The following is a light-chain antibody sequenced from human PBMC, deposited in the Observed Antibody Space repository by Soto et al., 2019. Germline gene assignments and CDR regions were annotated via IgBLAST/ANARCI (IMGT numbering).Light chain of an antibody. J-gene: IGLJ2*01. CDR3: AAWDDSLKRV. CDR2: SNN. Sequence: QPVLTQPPSASGTPGQRVTISCSGSSSNIGSNPVHWYQQLPGTAPKLLIYSNNQRPSGVPDRFSGSKSGTSASLAISGLQSEDEADDYCAAWDDSLKRVFGGGTKLTVL. V-gene: IGLV1-44*01. CDR1: SSNIGSNP.